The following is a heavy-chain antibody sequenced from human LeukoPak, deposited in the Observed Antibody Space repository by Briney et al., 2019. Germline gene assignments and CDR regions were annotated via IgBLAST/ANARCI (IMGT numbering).Heavy chain of an antibody. CDR3: ARAAVTTMNAFDI. D-gene: IGHD4-17*01. CDR1: GFTLSSYS. J-gene: IGHJ3*02. CDR2: ISSSSSYI. Sequence: PGGSLRLSCAASGFTLSSYSMNWVRQAPGKGLEWVSSISSSSSYIYYADSVKGRFTISRDNAKNSLYLQMNSLRAEDTAVYYCARAAVTTMNAFDIWGQGTMDTVSS. V-gene: IGHV3-21*01.